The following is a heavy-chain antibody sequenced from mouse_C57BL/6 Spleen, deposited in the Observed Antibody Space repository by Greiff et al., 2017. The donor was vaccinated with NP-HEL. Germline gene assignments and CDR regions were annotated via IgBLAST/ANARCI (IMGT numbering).Heavy chain of an antibody. CDR2: INPSNGGT. J-gene: IGHJ2*01. CDR1: GYTFTSYW. V-gene: IGHV1-53*01. CDR3: ARGRGNGSYYFDY. D-gene: IGHD2-2*01. Sequence: QVHVKQPGTELVKPGASVKLSCKASGYTFTSYWMHWVKQRPGQGLEWIGNINPSNGGTNYNEKFKSKATLTVDKSSSTAYMQLSSLTSEDSAVYYCARGRGNGSYYFDYWGQGTTLTVSS.